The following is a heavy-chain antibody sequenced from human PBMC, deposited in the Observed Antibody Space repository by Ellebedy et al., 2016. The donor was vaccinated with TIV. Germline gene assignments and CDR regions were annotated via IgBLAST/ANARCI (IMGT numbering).Heavy chain of an antibody. J-gene: IGHJ4*02. V-gene: IGHV3-23*01. D-gene: IGHD3-3*01. CDR1: GFTFSSYD. CDR3: AGAILKAY. Sequence: GESLKISCAASGFTFSSYDMHWVRQAPGKGLEWVSTISGTGSSTYYADSVKGRFTISRDNSKNTLYLQMNSLRAEDTAVYYCAGAILKAYWGQGTLVTVSS. CDR2: ISGTGSST.